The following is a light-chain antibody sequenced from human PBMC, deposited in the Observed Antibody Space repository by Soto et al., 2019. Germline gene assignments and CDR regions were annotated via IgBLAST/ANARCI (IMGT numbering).Light chain of an antibody. CDR2: DVT. Sequence: QSVLAQPRSVSGSPGQSVTISCSGTSSDVGGYNSVSWYQQFPGKAPKLMIYDVTKRPSVVPDRFSGSKSGNTASLTISGLQAEDEADYYCCSYAATYTLVFGGGTKVTVL. J-gene: IGLJ2*01. CDR3: CSYAATYTLV. V-gene: IGLV2-11*01. CDR1: SSDVGGYNS.